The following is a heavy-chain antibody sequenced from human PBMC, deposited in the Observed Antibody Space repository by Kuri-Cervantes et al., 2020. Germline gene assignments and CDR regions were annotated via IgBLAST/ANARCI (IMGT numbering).Heavy chain of an antibody. V-gene: IGHV1-69*13. CDR1: GYTFTSYA. D-gene: IGHD2-2*01. Sequence: SVKVSCKASGYTFTSYAMNWVRQAPGQGLEWMGGIIPIFGTANYAQKFQGRVTITADESTSTAYMELSSLRSEDTAVYYCARDSRYCSSTSCYAVPDYYGMDVWGQGTTVTVSS. CDR3: ARDSRYCSSTSCYAVPDYYGMDV. CDR2: IIPIFGTA. J-gene: IGHJ6*02.